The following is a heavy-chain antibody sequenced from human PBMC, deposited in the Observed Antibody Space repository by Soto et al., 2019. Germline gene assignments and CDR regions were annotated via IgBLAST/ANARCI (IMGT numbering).Heavy chain of an antibody. Sequence: EVQLLESGGGLVQPGGSLRLSCAASGFTFNIYAMSWVRQAPGKGLEWVSAISGSGGGTYYADSVKGRFTISRDNSNNTLYLQMSSLRAEDTAVYYCARPVTSPDHLDIWGQGTMVTVSS. J-gene: IGHJ3*02. CDR3: ARPVTSPDHLDI. V-gene: IGHV3-23*01. CDR1: GFTFNIYA. CDR2: ISGSGGGT. D-gene: IGHD4-4*01.